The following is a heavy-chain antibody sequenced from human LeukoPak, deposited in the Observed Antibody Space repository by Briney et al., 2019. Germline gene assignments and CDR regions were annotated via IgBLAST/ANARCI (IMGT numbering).Heavy chain of an antibody. Sequence: GGSLRLSCAASGFTFGTYALTWVRQATGKGLEWVSTISGSGLTTYYSDSVKGRFTISRDNSKSTLYLQMNSLRAEDAAVYYCARGIVVAPVAAHLDFWGQGTLVTVSS. D-gene: IGHD2-2*01. CDR3: ARGIVVAPVAAHLDF. CDR2: ISGSGLTT. V-gene: IGHV3-23*01. J-gene: IGHJ4*02. CDR1: GFTFGTYA.